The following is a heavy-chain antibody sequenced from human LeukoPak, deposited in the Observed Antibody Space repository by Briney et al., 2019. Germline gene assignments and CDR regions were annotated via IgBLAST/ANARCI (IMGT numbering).Heavy chain of an antibody. CDR2: INPNSGGT. CDR3: ARGGYYYGSGSPSDAFDI. Sequence: ASVKVSCKASGYTFTGCYMHWVRQAPGQGLEWMGWINPNSGGTNYAQKFQGRVTMTRDTSISTAYMELSRLRSDDTAVYYCARGGYYYGSGSPSDAFDIWGQGTMVTVSS. CDR1: GYTFTGCY. V-gene: IGHV1-2*02. J-gene: IGHJ3*02. D-gene: IGHD3-10*01.